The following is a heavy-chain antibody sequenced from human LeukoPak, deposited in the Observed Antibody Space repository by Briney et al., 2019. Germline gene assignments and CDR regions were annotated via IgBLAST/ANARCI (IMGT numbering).Heavy chain of an antibody. V-gene: IGHV4-4*02. CDR3: ARDEGFNSSSWYWLSY. CDR1: GGSISSSNW. Sequence: SGTLSLTCAVSGGSISSSNWWSWVRQPPGKGLEWIGEIYHSGSTNYNPSLKSRVTISVDKSKNQFSLKRTPVTAADTAVYYCARDEGFNSSSWYWLSYWGQGTLVTVTS. CDR2: IYHSGST. J-gene: IGHJ4*02. D-gene: IGHD6-13*01.